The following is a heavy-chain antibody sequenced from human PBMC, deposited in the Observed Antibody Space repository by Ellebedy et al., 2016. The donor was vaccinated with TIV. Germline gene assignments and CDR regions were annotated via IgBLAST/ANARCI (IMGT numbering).Heavy chain of an antibody. D-gene: IGHD3-3*01. CDR1: GGSISSYY. J-gene: IGHJ4*02. CDR3: AREAGFWSGYYVSSGSFSN. CDR2: IYYSGST. Sequence: GSLRLXCTVSGGSISSYYWSWIRQPPGKGLEWIGYIYYSGSTNYNPSLKSRVTISVDTSKNQFSLKLSSVTAADTAVYYCAREAGFWSGYYVSSGSFSNWGQGTLVTVSS. V-gene: IGHV4-59*12.